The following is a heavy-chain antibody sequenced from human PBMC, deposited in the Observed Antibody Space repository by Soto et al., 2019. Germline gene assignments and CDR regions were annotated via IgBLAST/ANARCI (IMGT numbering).Heavy chain of an antibody. V-gene: IGHV1-69*13. CDR3: ARVEAGTFIYYYGMDV. CDR1: GGTFSSYA. Sequence: SVKVSCKASGGTFSSYAISWVRQAPGQGLEWMGGIIPIFGTANYAQKFQGRVTITADESTSTAYMELSSLRSEDTAVYYCARVEAGTFIYYYGMDVWGQGTTVTVSS. CDR2: IIPIFGTA. J-gene: IGHJ6*02. D-gene: IGHD6-13*01.